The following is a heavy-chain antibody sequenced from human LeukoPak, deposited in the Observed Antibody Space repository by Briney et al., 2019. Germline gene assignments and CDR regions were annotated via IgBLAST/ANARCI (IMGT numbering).Heavy chain of an antibody. J-gene: IGHJ4*02. V-gene: IGHV3-9*01. CDR1: GFTFDDYA. CDR3: AKDIGLPAAMGPFDY. D-gene: IGHD2-2*01. CDR2: ISWNSGSI. Sequence: TGGSLGLSCAASGFTFDDYAMHWVRQAPGKGLEWVSGISWNSGSIGYADSVKGRFTISRDNAKNSLYLQMNSLRAEDTALYYCAKDIGLPAAMGPFDYWGQGTLVTVSS.